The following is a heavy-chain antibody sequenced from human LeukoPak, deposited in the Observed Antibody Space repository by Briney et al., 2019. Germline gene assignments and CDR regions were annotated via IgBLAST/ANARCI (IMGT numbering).Heavy chain of an antibody. CDR1: GYSISSGYY. Sequence: SETLSFTCAVYGYSISSGYYWGWIRQPPGKGLEWIGSIYHSGSTYYNLSLRSRVTISVDTSKNQFSLKLSSVTAADTAVYYCARAEEIPYDYVWGSYRSHPYYFDYWGQGTLVTVSS. D-gene: IGHD3-16*02. J-gene: IGHJ4*02. V-gene: IGHV4-38-2*01. CDR3: ARAEEIPYDYVWGSYRSHPYYFDY. CDR2: IYHSGST.